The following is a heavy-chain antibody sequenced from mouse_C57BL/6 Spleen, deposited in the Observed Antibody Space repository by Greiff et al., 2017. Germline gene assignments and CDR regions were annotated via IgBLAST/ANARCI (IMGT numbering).Heavy chain of an antibody. CDR2: IDPSDSET. Sequence: QVQLQQPGAELVRPGSSVKLSCKASGYTFTSYWMRWVKQRTIQGLDWICNIDPSDSETHYNPTFKDKATLPVDTSSSTAYLQLSSLASEDSSVYDCARILYDGYRTYFDDWGQGTTLTVSS. V-gene: IGHV1-52*01. CDR3: ARILYDGYRTYFDD. D-gene: IGHD2-3*01. CDR1: GYTFTSYW. J-gene: IGHJ2*01.